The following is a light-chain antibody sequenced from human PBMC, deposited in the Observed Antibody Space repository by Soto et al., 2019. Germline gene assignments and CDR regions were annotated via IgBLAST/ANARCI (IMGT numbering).Light chain of an antibody. CDR3: KQYNSYSGT. J-gene: IGKJ1*01. V-gene: IGKV1-5*01. CDR2: DAS. Sequence: DIQMTQSPSTLSASVGDRVTITCRASQSISSWLAWYQQKPGKAPKLLIYDASILESGVPSRFSGSGSGTEFTLTIRSLHSYEFATYCCKQYNSYSGTFGQGTEVEFK. CDR1: QSISSW.